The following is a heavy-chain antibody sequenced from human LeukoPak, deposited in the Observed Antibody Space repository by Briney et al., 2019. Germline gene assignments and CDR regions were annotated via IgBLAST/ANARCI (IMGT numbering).Heavy chain of an antibody. CDR1: GGSISSGDYY. D-gene: IGHD6-6*01. CDR2: IYYSGST. CDR3: ARGSWSSSIDY. J-gene: IGHJ4*02. V-gene: IGHV4-30-4*01. Sequence: SQTLSLTCTVSGGSISSGDYYWSWLRQPPGKGLEYIGYIYYSGSTYYNPSLKSRITISVDTSKNQFSLKLSSVTAADTAVYYCARGSWSSSIDYWGQGTLVTVSS.